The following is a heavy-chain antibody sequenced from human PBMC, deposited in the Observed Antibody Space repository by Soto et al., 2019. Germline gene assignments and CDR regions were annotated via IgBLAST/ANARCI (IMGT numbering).Heavy chain of an antibody. J-gene: IGHJ5*02. CDR3: ANSYSSSLNWFDP. CDR2: ISGSGGST. CDR1: GFTFSSFA. Sequence: GGSLRLSCAASGFTFSSFAMSWVRQAPGKGLDWVSAISGSGGSTYSADSVKGRFTISRDNSKNTLYLQMSSLRAEDTAVYYCANSYSSSLNWFDPWGQGTLVTVSS. D-gene: IGHD6-6*01. V-gene: IGHV3-23*01.